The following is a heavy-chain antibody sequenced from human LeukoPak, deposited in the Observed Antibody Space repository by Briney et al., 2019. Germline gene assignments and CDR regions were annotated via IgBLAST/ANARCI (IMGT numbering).Heavy chain of an antibody. CDR1: GGSISSGSYY. J-gene: IGHJ4*02. Sequence: PSQTLSLTCTVSGGSISSGSYYWSWIRQPAGKGLEWIGEINHSGSTNYNPSLKSRVTISVDTSKNQFSLKLSSVTAADTAVYYCASCSSGWDDYFDYWGQGTLVTVSS. D-gene: IGHD6-19*01. CDR2: INHSGST. V-gene: IGHV4-61*09. CDR3: ASCSSGWDDYFDY.